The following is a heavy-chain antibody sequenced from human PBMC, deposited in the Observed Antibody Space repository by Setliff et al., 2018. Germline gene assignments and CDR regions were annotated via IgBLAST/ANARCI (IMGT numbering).Heavy chain of an antibody. V-gene: IGHV3-23*01. D-gene: IGHD2-2*01. CDR1: GFTFSSHG. CDR2: ITSDGGTT. CDR3: APHSRSSDWRALDY. Sequence: PGGSLRLSCAGSGFTFSSHGMSWVRQAPAKGLEWVSTITSDGGTTWYADSVKGRFTIYRDNSKNILYLQMNSLRAEDTAVYYCAPHSRSSDWRALDYWGQGTLVTVSS. J-gene: IGHJ4*02.